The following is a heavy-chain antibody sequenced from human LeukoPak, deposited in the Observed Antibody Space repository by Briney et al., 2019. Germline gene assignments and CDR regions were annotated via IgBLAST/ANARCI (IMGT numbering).Heavy chain of an antibody. CDR1: GGSISSYY. CDR2: IYYSGST. Sequence: SETLSLTCTVSGGSISSYYWSWIRQPPGKGLEWIGYIYYSGSTNYNPSLKSRVTISVDTSKNQFSLKLSSVTAADTAVYYCARASLNRNYYDSSGPLFAFDIWGQGTMVTVSS. V-gene: IGHV4-59*01. CDR3: ARASLNRNYYDSSGPLFAFDI. J-gene: IGHJ3*02. D-gene: IGHD3-22*01.